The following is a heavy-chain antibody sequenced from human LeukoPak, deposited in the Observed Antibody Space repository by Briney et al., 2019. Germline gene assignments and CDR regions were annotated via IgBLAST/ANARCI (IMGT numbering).Heavy chain of an antibody. CDR2: ISSSSSYI. D-gene: IGHD3-10*01. CDR3: ARDSTYYYGSGSSGPHY. CDR1: RFTFSSYS. V-gene: IGHV3-21*01. J-gene: IGHJ4*02. Sequence: GGSLRLSCAASRFTFSSYSMNWVRQAPGKGLEWVSSISSSSSYIYYADSVKGRFTISRDNAKNSLYLQMNSLRAEDTAVYYCARDSTYYYGSGSSGPHYWGQGTLVTVSS.